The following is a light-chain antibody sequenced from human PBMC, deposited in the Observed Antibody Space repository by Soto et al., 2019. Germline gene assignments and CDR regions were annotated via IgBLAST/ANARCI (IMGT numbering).Light chain of an antibody. CDR1: QSISTY. Sequence: DIQMTQSPSSLSASVGDRVTITCRPSQSISTYLNWYQQKPGKAPKLLIFAASSLQSGVPSRFSGSGSRTDFTLTISSLQPEDFATYYCQQSYSSPYTFGQGTKLELK. CDR2: AAS. V-gene: IGKV1-39*01. CDR3: QQSYSSPYT. J-gene: IGKJ2*01.